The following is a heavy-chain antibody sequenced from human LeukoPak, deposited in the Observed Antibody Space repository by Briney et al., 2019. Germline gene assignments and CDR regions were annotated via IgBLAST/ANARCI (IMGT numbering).Heavy chain of an antibody. CDR2: IYYSGST. D-gene: IGHD6-13*01. CDR3: ARQAVGYSSSWRFDY. J-gene: IGHJ4*02. CDR1: GGSISSSSYY. Sequence: SSETLSLTCTVSGGSISSSSYYWGWIRQPAGKGLEWIGSIYYSGSTYYNPSLKSRVTISVDTSKNQFSLKLSSVTAADTAVYYCARQAVGYSSSWRFDYWGQGTLVTVSS. V-gene: IGHV4-39*01.